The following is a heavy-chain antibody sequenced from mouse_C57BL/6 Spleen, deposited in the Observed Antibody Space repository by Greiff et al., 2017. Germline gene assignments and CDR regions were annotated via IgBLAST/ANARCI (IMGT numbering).Heavy chain of an antibody. V-gene: IGHV1-50*01. CDR3: ANYYYGSSFDY. J-gene: IGHJ2*01. Sequence: QVQLQQPGAELVKPGASVKLSCKASGYTFTSYWMQWVKQRPGQGLEWIGEIDPSDSYTNYNQKFKGKATLTVDTSSSTAYMQLSSLTSEDSAVYYCANYYYGSSFDYWGKGTTLTVSS. D-gene: IGHD1-1*01. CDR1: GYTFTSYW. CDR2: IDPSDSYT.